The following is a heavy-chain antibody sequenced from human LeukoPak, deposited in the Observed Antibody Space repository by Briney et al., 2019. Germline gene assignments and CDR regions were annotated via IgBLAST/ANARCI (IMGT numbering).Heavy chain of an antibody. CDR3: ARAISRYFDWSRNPDAFDI. V-gene: IGHV4-61*02. CDR1: GGSISSGSYY. D-gene: IGHD3-9*01. Sequence: SETLSLTCTVSGGSISSGSYYWSWIRQPAGKGLDWIGRIYTSGSTNYNPSLKSRVTISVDTSKYQFSLKLSSVTAADTAVYYCARAISRYFDWSRNPDAFDIWGQGTMVTVSS. J-gene: IGHJ3*02. CDR2: IYTSGST.